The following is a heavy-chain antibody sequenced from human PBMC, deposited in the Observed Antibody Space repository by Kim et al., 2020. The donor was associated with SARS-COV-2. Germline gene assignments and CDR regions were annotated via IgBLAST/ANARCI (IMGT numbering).Heavy chain of an antibody. Sequence: GGSLRLSCAASGFTFDDYAMHWVRQAPGKGLEWVSLISWDGGSTYYADSVKGRFTISRDNSKNSLYLQMNSLRAEDTALYYCALGNYYDSSGFDYWGQGT. V-gene: IGHV3-43D*03. CDR3: ALGNYYDSSGFDY. CDR2: ISWDGGST. D-gene: IGHD3-22*01. CDR1: GFTFDDYA. J-gene: IGHJ4*02.